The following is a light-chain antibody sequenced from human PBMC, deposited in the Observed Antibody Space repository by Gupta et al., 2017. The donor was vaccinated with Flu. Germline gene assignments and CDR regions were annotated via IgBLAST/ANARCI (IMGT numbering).Light chain of an antibody. CDR1: QSVRSN. V-gene: IGKV3-15*01. CDR2: GAS. Sequence: EIVMTQSPATLSVSPGERATLSCRASQSVRSNLAWYQQKPGQAPRLLIYGASARATDIPARFSGSGSGTEFTLTISSLQSEDFAVYYCQQYDNWPRTFGQGTKVEI. J-gene: IGKJ1*01. CDR3: QQYDNWPRT.